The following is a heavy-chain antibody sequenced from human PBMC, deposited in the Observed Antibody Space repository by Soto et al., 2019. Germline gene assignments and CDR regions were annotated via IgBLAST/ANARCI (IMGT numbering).Heavy chain of an antibody. CDR3: AKRRNVLRFLEWSSGMEV. V-gene: IGHV3-30*18. J-gene: IGHJ6*02. D-gene: IGHD3-3*01. CDR1: GFTFSSYG. CDR2: ISDDGNNK. Sequence: QVQLVESGGGVVQPGRSLRLSCAASGFTFSSYGIHWVRQAPGKGLEWVAFISDDGNNKYYADSVKGRFTISRDNFRNTLYLQMNSLRGEDTAVYYCAKRRNVLRFLEWSSGMEVWGQGTTGNVSS.